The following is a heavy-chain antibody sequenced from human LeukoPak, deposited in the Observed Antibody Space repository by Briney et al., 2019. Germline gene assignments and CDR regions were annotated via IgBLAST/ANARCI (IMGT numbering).Heavy chain of an antibody. CDR1: GYNFISYY. D-gene: IGHD2-8*01. J-gene: IGHJ6*02. CDR2: INPSGGST. V-gene: IGHV1-46*01. Sequence: ASVKVSCKASGYNFISYYMHWLRQAPGQGLEWMGIINPSGGSTSYAQKFQDRVTMTRDTSTSTVYMELSSLKSEDTAVYYCAREDVVLVDAVRYYYYGMDVWSQGTTVTVSS. CDR3: AREDVVLVDAVRYYYYGMDV.